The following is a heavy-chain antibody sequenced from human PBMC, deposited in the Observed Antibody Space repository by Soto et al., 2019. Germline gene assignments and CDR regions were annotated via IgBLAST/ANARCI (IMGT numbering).Heavy chain of an antibody. D-gene: IGHD3-16*01. CDR1: GFTFSIYA. CDR2: ISGSGGST. Sequence: EVQLLESGGGLVQPWGSLRLSCAASGFTFSIYAMRWVRQAPGKGLEWVSAISGSGGSTYYADSVKGRFTISRDNTTNTLYLQLNSLRAADTAVYYCATSGRYARPPTTVRASWGQGTLVTVSS. J-gene: IGHJ5*02. V-gene: IGHV3-23*01. CDR3: ATSGRYARPPTTVRAS.